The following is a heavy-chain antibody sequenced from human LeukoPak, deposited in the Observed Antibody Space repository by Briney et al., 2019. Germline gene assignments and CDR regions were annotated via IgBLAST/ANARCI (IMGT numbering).Heavy chain of an antibody. CDR3: AKGEIFGVVITTFDY. J-gene: IGHJ4*02. V-gene: IGHV3-30-3*01. CDR1: GFTFSSYS. Sequence: GRSLRLSCAASGFTFSSYSMHWVRQAPGKGLEWVAVISYDGNNIYDADSVKGRFTISRDNSKNTLYLQMNSLRAEDTAVYYCAKGEIFGVVITTFDYWGQGTLVTVSS. CDR2: ISYDGNNI. D-gene: IGHD3-3*01.